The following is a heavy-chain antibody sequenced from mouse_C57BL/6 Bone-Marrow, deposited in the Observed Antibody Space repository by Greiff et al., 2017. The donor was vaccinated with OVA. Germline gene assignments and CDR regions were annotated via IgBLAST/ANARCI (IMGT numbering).Heavy chain of an antibody. CDR3: ARSSYCPFAY. CDR1: GYTFTSYW. D-gene: IGHD2-10*01. J-gene: IGHJ3*01. Sequence: QVHVKQPGAELVKPGASVKLSCKASGYTFTSYWMHWVKQRPGQGLEWIGMIHPNSGSTNYNEKFKSKATLTVDKSSSTAYMQLSSLTSEDSAVYYCARSSYCPFAYWGQGTLVTVSA. CDR2: IHPNSGST. V-gene: IGHV1-64*01.